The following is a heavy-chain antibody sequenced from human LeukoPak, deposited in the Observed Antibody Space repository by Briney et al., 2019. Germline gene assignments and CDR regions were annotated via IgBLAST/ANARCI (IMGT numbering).Heavy chain of an antibody. CDR1: GFTVSSNY. D-gene: IGHD3-10*01. CDR2: IYSCGST. J-gene: IGHJ6*02. V-gene: IGHV3-66*01. Sequence: GGSLRLSCAASGFTVSSNYMSWVRQAPGKGLEWVSVIYSCGSTYYADSVKGRFTISRDNSKNTLYLQMNSLRAEDTAVYYCARDSHYYGSGSSSYYYYGMDVWGQGTTVTVSS. CDR3: ARDSHYYGSGSSSYYYYGMDV.